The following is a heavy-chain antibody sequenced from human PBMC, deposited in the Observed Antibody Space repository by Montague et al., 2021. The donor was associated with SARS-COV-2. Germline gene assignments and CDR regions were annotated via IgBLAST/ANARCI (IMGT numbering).Heavy chain of an antibody. V-gene: IGHV4-39*01. CDR3: ARGSYGSGSYHAFDI. J-gene: IGHJ3*02. D-gene: IGHD3-10*01. Sequence: SETLSLTCTVSGDSFNSPKYYCAWIRQPPGKGLEWIGSSYYSGTTYDNPSLRSQVTMSVDTSKTQFSLKMNSVTAADTAVYYCARGSYGSGSYHAFDIGGQGTVGPGPS. CDR1: GDSFNSPKYY. CDR2: SYYSGTT.